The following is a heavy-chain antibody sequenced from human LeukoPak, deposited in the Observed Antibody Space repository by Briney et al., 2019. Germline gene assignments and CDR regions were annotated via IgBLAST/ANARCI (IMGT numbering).Heavy chain of an antibody. D-gene: IGHD3-9*01. Sequence: SETLSLTCTVSGGSISSYYWSWIRQPPGKGLEWIGYIYYSGSTNYNPSLKSRVTISVDTSKNQFSLKLSSVTAADTAVCYCARDRNRGYYDILTGYPHGYFDLWGRGTLVTVSS. CDR1: GGSISSYY. CDR3: ARDRNRGYYDILTGYPHGYFDL. J-gene: IGHJ2*01. V-gene: IGHV4-59*01. CDR2: IYYSGST.